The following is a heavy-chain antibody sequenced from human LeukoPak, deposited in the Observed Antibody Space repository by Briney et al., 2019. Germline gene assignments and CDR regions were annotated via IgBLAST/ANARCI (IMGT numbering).Heavy chain of an antibody. CDR3: AKSTNSWLLFDY. D-gene: IGHD6-13*01. V-gene: IGHV3-23*01. CDR2: ISGSGDNT. CDR1: GFTFSSYA. J-gene: IGHJ4*02. Sequence: GGSLRLSCAASGFTFSSYAMSWVRQAPGKGLEWVSTISGSGDNTYYADSVKGRFTISRDNSKNTLYLQMSSLRAEDTAEYYCAKSTNSWLLFDYWGQGTLVTVSS.